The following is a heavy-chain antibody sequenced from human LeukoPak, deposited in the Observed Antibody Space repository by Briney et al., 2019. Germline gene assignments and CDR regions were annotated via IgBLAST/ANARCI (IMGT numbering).Heavy chain of an antibody. CDR2: SNHSGST. J-gene: IGHJ5*02. CDR3: ARGLIHKVRRVTWFDP. D-gene: IGHD3-10*01. V-gene: IGHV4-34*01. Sequence: PSETLSLTCAVYGGSFSGYYWSWIRPPPGEGLEWIGESNHSGSTNYNPSLKSRVTISVHTSKNQFSLKLSSVTAADTAVDYCARGLIHKVRRVTWFDPWGQGTLVTVSS. CDR1: GGSFSGYY.